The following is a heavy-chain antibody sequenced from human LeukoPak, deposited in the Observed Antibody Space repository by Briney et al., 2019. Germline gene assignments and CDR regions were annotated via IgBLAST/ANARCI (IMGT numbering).Heavy chain of an antibody. CDR3: ARIAAADFDY. J-gene: IGHJ4*02. CDR1: GGSISSSSYY. Sequence: PSETLSLTCTVSGGSISSSSYYWGWIRQPPGRGLEWIGGIYYCGSTYYNPSLKSRVTISVDTSKNQFSLKLSSVTAADTAVYYCARIAAADFDYWGQGTLVTVSS. CDR2: IYYCGST. V-gene: IGHV4-39*07. D-gene: IGHD6-13*01.